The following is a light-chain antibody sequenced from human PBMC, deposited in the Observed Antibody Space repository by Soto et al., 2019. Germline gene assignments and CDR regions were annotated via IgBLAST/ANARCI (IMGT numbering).Light chain of an antibody. V-gene: IGKV1-5*03. CDR1: QSISSW. J-gene: IGKJ4*01. Sequence: DIQMTQSPSTLSASVGDRIIITCRASQSISSWLAWYQQKPGKAPKLLIYKASSLESGVPSRFSGSGSGTEFTLTTSSLQPDDSATYFCHQYSASHTFGGGTKVEIK. CDR2: KAS. CDR3: HQYSASHT.